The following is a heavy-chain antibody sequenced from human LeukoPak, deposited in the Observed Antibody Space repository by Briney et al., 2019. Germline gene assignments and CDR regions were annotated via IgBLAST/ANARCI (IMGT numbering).Heavy chain of an antibody. CDR3: ARGVTTVTTYYYYYMDV. CDR1: GYTFTSYG. V-gene: IGHV1-18*01. CDR2: ISAYNGNT. Sequence: GASVKVSCKASGYTFTSYGISWVRQAPGQGLEWMGWISAYNGNTNYAQELQGRVTMTTDTSTSTAYMELRSLRSDDTAVYYCARGVTTVTTYYYYYMDVWGKGTTVTVSS. J-gene: IGHJ6*03. D-gene: IGHD4-17*01.